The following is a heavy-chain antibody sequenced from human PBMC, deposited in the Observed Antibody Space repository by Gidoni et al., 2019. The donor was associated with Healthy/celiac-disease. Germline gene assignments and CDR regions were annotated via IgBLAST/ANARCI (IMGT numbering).Heavy chain of an antibody. V-gene: IGHV3-15*01. J-gene: IGHJ4*02. D-gene: IGHD3-10*01. CDR3: TTELVENPAFDY. Sequence: LEWVGRIKSKTDGGTTDYAAPVKGRFTISRDDSKNTLYLQMNSLKTEDTAVYYCTTELVENPAFDYWGQGTLVTVSS. CDR2: IKSKTDGGTT.